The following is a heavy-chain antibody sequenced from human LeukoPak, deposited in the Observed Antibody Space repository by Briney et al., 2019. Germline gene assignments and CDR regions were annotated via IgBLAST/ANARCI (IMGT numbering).Heavy chain of an antibody. CDR2: IIPIFGTA. CDR1: GGTFSSYA. Sequence: GSSVKVSCKASGGTFSSYAISWVRQAPGQGLEWMGGIIPIFGTANYAQKFQGRVTITADESTSTAYMELSSLRSEDTAVYYCARGRTSVSGGSGYSAPDAFDIWGQGTMVTVSS. V-gene: IGHV1-69*01. D-gene: IGHD2-15*01. CDR3: ARGRTSVSGGSGYSAPDAFDI. J-gene: IGHJ3*02.